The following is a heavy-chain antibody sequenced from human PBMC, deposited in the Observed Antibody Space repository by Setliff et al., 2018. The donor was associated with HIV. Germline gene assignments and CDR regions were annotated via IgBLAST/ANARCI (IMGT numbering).Heavy chain of an antibody. Sequence: SETLSLTCTVSGGSMSSSGPGYYWGWVRQTPGGGLEWIGSVYYRGRTYYNPSLKSRVTISVDTSKNQLSLRLTSMAAADTAMYYCARSQPDTIFGVVTFDCWGQGSKGHRLL. J-gene: IGHJ4*02. CDR2: VYYRGRT. CDR3: ARSQPDTIFGVVTFDC. V-gene: IGHV4-39*01. D-gene: IGHD3-3*01. CDR1: GGSMSSSGPGYY.